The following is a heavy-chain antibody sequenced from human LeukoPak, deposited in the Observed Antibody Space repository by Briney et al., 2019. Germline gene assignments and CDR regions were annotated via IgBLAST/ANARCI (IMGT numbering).Heavy chain of an antibody. Sequence: SVKVSCKASGGTFISYTISWVRQAPGQGLDWMGRSIPILGIANYAQKFQGRVTITADKSTSTAYMELSSLRSEDTAVYYCAREGYCSSTSCYTYYYGMDVWGQGTTVTVSS. CDR1: GGTFISYT. CDR3: AREGYCSSTSCYTYYYGMDV. V-gene: IGHV1-69*04. J-gene: IGHJ6*02. D-gene: IGHD2-2*02. CDR2: SIPILGIA.